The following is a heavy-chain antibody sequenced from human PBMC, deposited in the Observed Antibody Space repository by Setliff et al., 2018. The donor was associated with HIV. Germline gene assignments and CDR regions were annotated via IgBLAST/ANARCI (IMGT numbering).Heavy chain of an antibody. CDR3: ARHVLDYNFWSGYSTQNCFDY. CDR2: INHSGST. V-gene: IGHV4-34*01. CDR1: GGSFSEYY. J-gene: IGHJ4*02. Sequence: SETLSLTCAVYGGSFSEYYWSWIRQSPGKGLEWIGEINHSGSTHYNPPLKSRATISVDTSKNQFSLNLSSVTAADTAVYYCARHVLDYNFWSGYSTQNCFDYWGQGTLVTVSS. D-gene: IGHD3-3*01.